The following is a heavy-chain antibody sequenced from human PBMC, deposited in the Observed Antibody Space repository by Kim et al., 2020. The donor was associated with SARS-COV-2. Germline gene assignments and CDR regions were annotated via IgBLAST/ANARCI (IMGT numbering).Heavy chain of an antibody. Sequence: AQKFQGRVTITADESTSTAYMELSSLRSEDTAVYYCARSAGITMIVVGSYWGQGTLVTVSS. CDR3: ARSAGITMIVVGSY. J-gene: IGHJ4*02. V-gene: IGHV1-69*01. D-gene: IGHD3-22*01.